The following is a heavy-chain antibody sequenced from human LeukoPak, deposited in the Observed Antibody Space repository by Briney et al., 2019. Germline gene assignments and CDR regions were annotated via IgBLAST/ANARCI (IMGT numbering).Heavy chain of an antibody. CDR3: ARGSRVSSWSFTPEVERFDY. D-gene: IGHD6-13*01. CDR1: GGSISSGDYY. V-gene: IGHV4-30-4*01. CDR2: IYYSGST. Sequence: AQTLSLTCTVSGGSISSGDYYWSWIRQPPGKGLEGIGYIYYSGSTYYNPSLKSRVIISVDTSKNQFSMKLSSGTDAHPAVYYCARGSRVSSWSFTPEVERFDYWGQGTLVTVSS. J-gene: IGHJ4*02.